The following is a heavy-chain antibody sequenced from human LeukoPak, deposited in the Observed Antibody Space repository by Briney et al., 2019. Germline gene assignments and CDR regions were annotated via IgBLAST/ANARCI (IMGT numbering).Heavy chain of an antibody. D-gene: IGHD3-10*01. J-gene: IGHJ4*02. CDR1: GFTFSDEG. V-gene: IGHV3-7*01. CDR3: AREGSGSTY. CDR2: IKQDGSEK. Sequence: GGSLRLSCAASGFTFSDEGMHWVRQAPGKGLEWLANIKQDGSEKYYVDSVKGRFTISRDNARNSLYLQMNSPRAEDTAVYYCAREGSGSTYWGQGTLVTVSS.